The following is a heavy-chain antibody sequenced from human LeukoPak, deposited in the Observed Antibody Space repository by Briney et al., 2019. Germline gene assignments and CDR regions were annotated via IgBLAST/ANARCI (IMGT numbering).Heavy chain of an antibody. V-gene: IGHV3-21*01. J-gene: IGHJ4*02. CDR2: ISTSGSYT. CDR1: GFTFSNYN. CDR3: ARDRGRTFYYASSGCIDY. D-gene: IGHD3-22*01. Sequence: KAGGSLRLSCAASGFTFSNYNINWVRQAPGKGLEWVSFISTSGSYTYYADSVKGRFTISRDNAKNSLHLQMNSLRAEDTAVYYCARDRGRTFYYASSGCIDYWGQGTLVTVSS.